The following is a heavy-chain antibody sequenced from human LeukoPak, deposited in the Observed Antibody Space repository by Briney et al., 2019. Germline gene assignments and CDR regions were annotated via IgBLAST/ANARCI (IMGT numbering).Heavy chain of an antibody. D-gene: IGHD1-14*01. CDR1: GDSISSYY. CDR2: IYYSGST. CDR3: ARVSRTSYYYYGMDV. Sequence: SETLSLTCTVSGDSISSYYWSWIRQPPGKGLEWIGYIYYSGSTYYNPSLKSRVTISVDTSKNQFSLKLSSVTAADTAVYYCARVSRTSYYYYGMDVWGQGTTVTVSS. V-gene: IGHV4-30-4*01. J-gene: IGHJ6*02.